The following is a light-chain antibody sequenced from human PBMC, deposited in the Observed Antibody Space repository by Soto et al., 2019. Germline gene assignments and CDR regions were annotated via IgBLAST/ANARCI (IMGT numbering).Light chain of an antibody. CDR2: DVT. J-gene: IGLJ1*01. CDR3: SYFPSSGFYV. V-gene: IGLV2-14*01. Sequence: QSALTQPASVSGSPGQSITLLCTGTSSDFGIYNSVSWYQQHPGKAPKLMIHDVTNRPSGVSSRFSGSRSGNTASLTISGLQFEDEANYYCSYFPSSGFYVFGPGTKVTV. CDR1: SSDFGIYNS.